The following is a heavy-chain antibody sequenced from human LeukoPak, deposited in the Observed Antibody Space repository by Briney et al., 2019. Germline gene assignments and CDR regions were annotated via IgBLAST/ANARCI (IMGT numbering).Heavy chain of an antibody. Sequence: SETLSLTCTVSGGSISSSSHYWGWIRQPPGKGLEWIGSIYYSGSTYNSASLESRVTISVDTSKNRFSLKLSSVTAADTAVYYCARYHSYSSGYIDYWGQGTLVAVSS. CDR2: IYYSGST. CDR1: GGSISSSSHY. CDR3: ARYHSYSSGYIDY. J-gene: IGHJ4*02. V-gene: IGHV4-39*01. D-gene: IGHD6-19*01.